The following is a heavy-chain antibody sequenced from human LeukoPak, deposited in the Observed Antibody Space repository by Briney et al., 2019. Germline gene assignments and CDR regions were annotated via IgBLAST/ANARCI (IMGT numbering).Heavy chain of an antibody. V-gene: IGHV4-59*01. J-gene: IGHJ5*02. CDR2: IYYSGNS. D-gene: IGHD4-17*01. Sequence: PSETLSLTCTVSGGSISSYYWSWIRQPPGKGLEWIGYIYYSGNSNYNPSLKSRVTISADTSKNLFSLKLTSVTAADTAVYYCATCRDEFGDDGFTSWGQGTLVTVSS. CDR3: ATCRDEFGDDGFTS. CDR1: GGSISSYY.